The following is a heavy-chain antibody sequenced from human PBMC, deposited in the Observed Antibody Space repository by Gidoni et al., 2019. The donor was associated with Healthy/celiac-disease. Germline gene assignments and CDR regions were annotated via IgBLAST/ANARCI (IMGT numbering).Heavy chain of an antibody. V-gene: IGHV1-69*01. CDR2: IIPIFGTA. CDR1: GGTFSSYA. J-gene: IGHJ6*02. D-gene: IGHD2-2*01. Sequence: QVQLVQSGAEVKKPGSSVKVSCKASGGTFSSYAISWVRQAPGQGLEWMGGIIPIFGTANYAQKFQGRVTITADESTSTAYMELSSLRSEDTAVYYCARACSSTSCLRGYYYYGMDVWGQGTTVTVSS. CDR3: ARACSSTSCLRGYYYYGMDV.